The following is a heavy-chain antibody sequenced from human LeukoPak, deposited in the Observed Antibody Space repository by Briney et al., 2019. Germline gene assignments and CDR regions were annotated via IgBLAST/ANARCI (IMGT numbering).Heavy chain of an antibody. CDR3: ARYPRGYFYMDV. Sequence: GGSLRLSCGASESTFRTYWMTWVRQAPGKGLEWLANIKHDGSDRYYVDSVKGRFTISRDNAKNSLYLQVNSLRTEDTAVYYCARYPRGYFYMDVWGKGTTVTVSS. CDR1: ESTFRTYW. V-gene: IGHV3-7*01. D-gene: IGHD2-2*01. CDR2: IKHDGSDR. J-gene: IGHJ6*03.